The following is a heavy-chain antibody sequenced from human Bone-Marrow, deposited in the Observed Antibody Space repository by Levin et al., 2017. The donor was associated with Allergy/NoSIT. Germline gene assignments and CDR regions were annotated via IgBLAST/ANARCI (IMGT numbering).Heavy chain of an antibody. CDR2: ISGSGGST. CDR1: GFTFSSYA. D-gene: IGHD2-2*01. V-gene: IGHV3-23*01. J-gene: IGHJ6*03. Sequence: SCAASGFTFSSYAMSWVRQAPGKGLEWVSAISGSGGSTYYADSVKGRFTISRDNSKNTLYLQMNSLRAEDTAVYYCAKGRGYCSSTSCPAHYYYYMDVWGKGTTVTVSS. CDR3: AKGRGYCSSTSCPAHYYYYMDV.